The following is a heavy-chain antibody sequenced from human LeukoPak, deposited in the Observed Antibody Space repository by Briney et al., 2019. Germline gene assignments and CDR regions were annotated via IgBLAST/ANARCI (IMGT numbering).Heavy chain of an antibody. CDR1: GFTFSSYE. D-gene: IGHD6-13*01. Sequence: PGGSLRLSCAASGFTFSSYEMNWVRQAPGKGLEWVSYISSSGSTIYYADSVKGRFTISRDNAKNSLYLQMNSLRAEDTAVYYCARDWSSSWYRVIDYYYLDVWGKGTTVTISS. J-gene: IGHJ6*03. CDR2: ISSSGSTI. CDR3: ARDWSSSWYRVIDYYYLDV. V-gene: IGHV3-48*03.